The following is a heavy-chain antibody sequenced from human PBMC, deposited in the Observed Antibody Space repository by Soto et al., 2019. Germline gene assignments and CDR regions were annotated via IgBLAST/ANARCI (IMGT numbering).Heavy chain of an antibody. D-gene: IGHD1-26*01. CDR1: GFTFYTSA. CDR2: ISYDGNSK. V-gene: IGHV3-30*03. J-gene: IGHJ4*02. CDR3: AMRAGATDY. Sequence: QVQLVESGGGVVQPGRSLRLSCAASGFTFYTSALHWVRQAPGKGLEWVTFISYDGNSKYYTDSVKGRFTISRDNSKNTLYLQMNSLRAEDTAVYYCAMRAGATDYWGQGTLVIVSS.